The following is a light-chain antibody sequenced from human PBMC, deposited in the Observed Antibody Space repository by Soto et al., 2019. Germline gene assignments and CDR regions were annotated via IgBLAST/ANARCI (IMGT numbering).Light chain of an antibody. J-gene: IGKJ1*01. CDR2: NAS. Sequence: DIQMTQSPSTLSASVGDRVIITCRASQSISFYLAWYQQKPGKAPKVLIWNASTLQRGVPSRFSGSGSGTECTLTISSLQPDDFATYYCQQYNAYSTWTFGQGTKVEIK. CDR3: QQYNAYSTWT. CDR1: QSISFY. V-gene: IGKV1-5*01.